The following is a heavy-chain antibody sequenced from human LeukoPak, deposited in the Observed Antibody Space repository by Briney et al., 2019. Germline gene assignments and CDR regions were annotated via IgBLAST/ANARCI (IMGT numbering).Heavy chain of an antibody. J-gene: IGHJ4*02. Sequence: GRSLRLSCAASGFTFSSYAMSWVRQAPGKGLEWVSAISGSGGSTYYADSVSGRFTISRDNSKNTLYLQMNSLRDEDTAVYYCAMGNDFWSGYPHYWGQGTLVTVSS. V-gene: IGHV3-23*01. CDR2: ISGSGGST. D-gene: IGHD3-3*01. CDR1: GFTFSSYA. CDR3: AMGNDFWSGYPHY.